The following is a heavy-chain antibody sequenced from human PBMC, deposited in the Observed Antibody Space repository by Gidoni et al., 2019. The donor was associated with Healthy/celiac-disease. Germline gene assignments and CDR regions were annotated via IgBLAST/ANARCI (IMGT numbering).Heavy chain of an antibody. D-gene: IGHD3-10*01. J-gene: IGHJ4*02. CDR1: GFTFDDYA. CDR3: AKALGRGSGSYPGNYFDY. Sequence: EVQLVESGGGLVQPGRSLRLSCAASGFTFDDYAMHWVRQAPGKGLEWVSGISWNSGSIGYADSVKGRFTISRDNAKNSLYLQMNSLRAEDTALYYCAKALGRGSGSYPGNYFDYWGQGTLVTVSS. CDR2: ISWNSGSI. V-gene: IGHV3-9*01.